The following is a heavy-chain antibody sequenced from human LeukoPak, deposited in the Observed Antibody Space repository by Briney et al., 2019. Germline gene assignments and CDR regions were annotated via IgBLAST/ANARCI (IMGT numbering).Heavy chain of an antibody. CDR1: GGSISSGGYY. Sequence: SETLSLTCTVSGGSISSGGYYWSWSRQHPGKGLEWIGYIYYSGSTYYNPSLKSRVTISVDTSKNQFSLKLSSVTAADTAVYYCASSSGDYNWYFDLWGRGTQVTVSS. V-gene: IGHV4-31*03. D-gene: IGHD4-17*01. CDR2: IYYSGST. J-gene: IGHJ2*01. CDR3: ASSSGDYNWYFDL.